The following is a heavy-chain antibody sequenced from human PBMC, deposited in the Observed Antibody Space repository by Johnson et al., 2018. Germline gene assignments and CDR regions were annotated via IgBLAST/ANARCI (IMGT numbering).Heavy chain of an antibody. CDR3: ARGFSGFDAFDV. CDR1: GFTFSSYV. Sequence: VQLVQSGGGLVQPGGSLRLSCAASGFTFSSYVMTWVRQAPGKGLEWVSGLNGGGGTIYYGDSVKGRFTISRDNSKNILYLEMNGLRAEDPALYYWARGFSGFDAFDVGGRGTMVTVSS. V-gene: IGHV3-23*04. D-gene: IGHD3-10*01. J-gene: IGHJ3*01. CDR2: LNGGGGTI.